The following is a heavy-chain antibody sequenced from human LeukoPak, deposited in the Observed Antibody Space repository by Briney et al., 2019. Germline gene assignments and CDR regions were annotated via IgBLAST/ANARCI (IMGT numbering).Heavy chain of an antibody. CDR3: ARDNYREVTNFDP. CDR2: ISYSGST. J-gene: IGHJ5*02. V-gene: IGHV4-59*01. D-gene: IGHD3-10*01. CDR1: GGSIHGYF. Sequence: SETLSLTCAVSGGSIHGYFWSWFRQPPEKGLEWIGYISYSGSTNYTPSLKSRVSISVDTSKSQFSLRLSSVTAADTAVYYCARDNYREVTNFDPWGRGTLVTASS.